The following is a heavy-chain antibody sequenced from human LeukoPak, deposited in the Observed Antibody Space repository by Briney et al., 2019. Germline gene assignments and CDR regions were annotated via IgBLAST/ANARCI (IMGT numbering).Heavy chain of an antibody. CDR3: AKDLVVKVMDV. Sequence: GGALRLSCAGSGWTFSSYAMSWVGQAPGKGVEGVSGISGSGGSTYYADSVKGGFTISRENSNYTLYLQMNSLRPEDTAVYYCAKDLVVKVMDVWGKATTVTVSS. CDR2: ISGSGGST. D-gene: IGHD2-15*01. V-gene: IGHV3-23*01. J-gene: IGHJ6*04. CDR1: GWTFSSYA.